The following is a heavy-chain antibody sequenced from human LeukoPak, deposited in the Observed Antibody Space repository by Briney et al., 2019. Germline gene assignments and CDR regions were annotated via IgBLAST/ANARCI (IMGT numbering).Heavy chain of an antibody. D-gene: IGHD3-22*01. V-gene: IGHV4-34*01. J-gene: IGHJ4*02. CDR1: GGSFSGYY. Sequence: SETLSLTCAVYGGSFSGYYWSWIRQPPGKGLEWIGEINHSGSTNYNPSLKSRVTISVDTSKNQFSLKLSSVTAADTAVYYCARGFRDSSGYTLDYWGQGTLVTVSS. CDR2: INHSGST. CDR3: ARGFRDSSGYTLDY.